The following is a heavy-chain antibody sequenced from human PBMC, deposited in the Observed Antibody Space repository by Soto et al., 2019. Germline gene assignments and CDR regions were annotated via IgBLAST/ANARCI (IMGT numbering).Heavy chain of an antibody. CDR3: ARCGMVRGVIITLAHFDY. J-gene: IGHJ4*02. Sequence: ASAKVSCRASGYTFTSCSISWVRQAPGQGLEWMGWISAYNGNTNYAQKLQGRVTMTTDPSTSTAYMELRRLRSDDTAVYYCARCGMVRGVIITLAHFDYWGQGTLVTVSS. CDR2: ISAYNGNT. D-gene: IGHD3-10*01. CDR1: GYTFTSCS. V-gene: IGHV1-18*01.